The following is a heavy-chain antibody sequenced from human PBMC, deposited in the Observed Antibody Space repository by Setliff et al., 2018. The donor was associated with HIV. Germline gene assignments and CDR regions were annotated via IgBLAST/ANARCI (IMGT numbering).Heavy chain of an antibody. CDR1: GGSFSGHY. J-gene: IGHJ4*02. V-gene: IGHV4-34*01. D-gene: IGHD2-21*01. CDR2: INHSGST. Sequence: PSETLSLTCAVYGGSFSGHYWSWIRQPPGKGLEWSGEINHSGSTHYNPSLKSRVTISVDTSKGQFSLNLRSVTAADTAVYYCARGSRGIVVVIPQPRLFDYWGQGTLVTVSS. CDR3: ARGSRGIVVVIPQPRLFDY.